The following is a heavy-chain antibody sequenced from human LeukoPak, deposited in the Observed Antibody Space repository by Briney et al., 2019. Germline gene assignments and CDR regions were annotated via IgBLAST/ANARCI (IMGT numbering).Heavy chain of an antibody. Sequence: SETLSLTCTVSGGSISSGGYYWSWIRQHPGKGLEWIGYIYYSGSTYYNPSLKSRVTISVDTSKDQFSLKLSSVTAADTAVYYCARGPPPDFDCWGQGTLVTVSS. V-gene: IGHV4-31*03. J-gene: IGHJ4*02. CDR2: IYYSGST. CDR3: ARGPPPDFDC. CDR1: GGSISSGGYY.